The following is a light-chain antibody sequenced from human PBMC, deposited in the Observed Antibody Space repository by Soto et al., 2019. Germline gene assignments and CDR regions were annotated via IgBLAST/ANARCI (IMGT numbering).Light chain of an antibody. CDR1: SSDVGGYDY. V-gene: IGLV2-14*03. CDR2: EVS. Sequence: QSALTQPASVSGSPGQSITISCAGTSSDVGGYDYVSWYQQHPGKAPKLMIYEVSNRPSGISDRFSGSKSGNTASLTISGLQADDEADYYCSSYTRSSTLEVVFGGGTKGTVL. CDR3: SSYTRSSTLEVV. J-gene: IGLJ2*01.